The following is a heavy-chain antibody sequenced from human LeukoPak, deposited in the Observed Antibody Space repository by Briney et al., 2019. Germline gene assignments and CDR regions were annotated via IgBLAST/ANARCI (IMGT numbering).Heavy chain of an antibody. V-gene: IGHV3-53*01. J-gene: IGHJ4*02. CDR1: GFTVSGNY. Sequence: TGGSLRLSCAASGFTVSGNYMSWVRLAPGKGLERVSVLYTGGGTYYADSVKGRFTISRDNSKNTLSLQMNSLKAEDTAMYYCARMIAAAGTTGGDYFDYWGQGTLVTVSS. CDR2: LYTGGGT. D-gene: IGHD6-13*01. CDR3: ARMIAAAGTTGGDYFDY.